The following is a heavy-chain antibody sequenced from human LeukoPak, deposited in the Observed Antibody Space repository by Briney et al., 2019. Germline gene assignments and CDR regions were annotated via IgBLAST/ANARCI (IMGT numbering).Heavy chain of an antibody. CDR2: FDPEDGET. CDR1: GYTLTELS. D-gene: IGHD2-15*01. Sequence: ASVKVSCKVSGYTLTELSMHWVRQAPGKGLEWMGGFDPEDGETIYAQKFQGRVTMTEDTSTDTAYLQWSSLKASDTAMYYCARQEYCSGGSCYTWFDPWGQGTLVIVSS. J-gene: IGHJ5*02. V-gene: IGHV1-24*01. CDR3: ARQEYCSGGSCYTWFDP.